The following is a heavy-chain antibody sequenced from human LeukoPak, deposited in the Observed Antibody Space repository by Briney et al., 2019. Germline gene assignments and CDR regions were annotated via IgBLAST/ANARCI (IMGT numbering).Heavy chain of an antibody. CDR3: AKVRGGHVYSNYVPYFDY. CDR1: GFTFSSYA. V-gene: IGHV3-23*01. D-gene: IGHD4-11*01. Sequence: GGSLRLSCAASGFTFSSYAMSWVRQAPGKGLEWVSAISGSGGSTYYADSVKGRFTISRDNSKNTLYLQMNSLRAEDTAVYYCAKVRGGHVYSNYVPYFDYWGQGTLVTVSS. CDR2: ISGSGGST. J-gene: IGHJ4*02.